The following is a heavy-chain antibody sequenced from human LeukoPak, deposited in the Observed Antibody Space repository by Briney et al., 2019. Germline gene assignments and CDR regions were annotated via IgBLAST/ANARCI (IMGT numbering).Heavy chain of an antibody. CDR1: GFTFSSYG. CDR2: IRYDGSNK. CDR3: AKDGGVVVTNNFDY. D-gene: IGHD3-22*01. J-gene: IGHJ4*02. V-gene: IGHV3-30*02. Sequence: PGGSLRLSCAASGFTFSSYGMHWVRQAPGKGLEWVAFIRYDGSNKYYADSVKGRFTISRDNSKNTLYLQINSLRAEDTAVYYCAKDGGVVVTNNFDYWGQGTLVTVSS.